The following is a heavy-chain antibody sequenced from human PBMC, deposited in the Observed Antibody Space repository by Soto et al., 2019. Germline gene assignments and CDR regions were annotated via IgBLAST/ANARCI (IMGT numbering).Heavy chain of an antibody. Sequence: PGGSLRLSCAASGFTFSSYSMNWVRQAPGKGLEWVSSISSSSSYIYYADSVKGRFTISRDNAKNSLYLQMNSLRAEDTAVYYCARGELAAAGQFFGLWGQGTLVTVSS. V-gene: IGHV3-21*01. D-gene: IGHD6-13*01. CDR1: GFTFSSYS. J-gene: IGHJ4*02. CDR3: ARGELAAAGQFFGL. CDR2: ISSSSSYI.